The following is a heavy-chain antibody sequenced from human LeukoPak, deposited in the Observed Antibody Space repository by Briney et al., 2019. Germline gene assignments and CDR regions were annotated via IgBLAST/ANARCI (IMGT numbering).Heavy chain of an antibody. V-gene: IGHV1-18*01. CDR2: ISAYNGNT. D-gene: IGHD6-13*01. CDR3: ARGIAAARAPFDP. J-gene: IGHJ5*02. CDR1: GYTFTSYG. Sequence: GASVKVSCKASGYTFTSYGISWVRQAPGQGLEWMGWISAYNGNTNYAQKLQGRVTMTRNTSISTAYMELSSLGSEDTAVYYCARGIAAARAPFDPWGQGTLVTVSS.